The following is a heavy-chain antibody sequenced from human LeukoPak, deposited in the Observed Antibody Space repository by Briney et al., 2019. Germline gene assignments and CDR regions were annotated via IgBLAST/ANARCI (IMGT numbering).Heavy chain of an antibody. CDR1: GFTFSSYA. D-gene: IGHD2-15*01. CDR2: ISTSGNST. CDR3: AKTRGYCSGGSCYQDY. V-gene: IGHV3-23*01. J-gene: IGHJ4*02. Sequence: PGGSLRLSCAASGFTFSSYAMSWGRQAPGKGLEWVSGISTSGNSTYYADSVKGRFTISRDNSKNTLYLQMNSLRAEDTAIYYCAKTRGYCSGGSCYQDYWGQGTLVTVSS.